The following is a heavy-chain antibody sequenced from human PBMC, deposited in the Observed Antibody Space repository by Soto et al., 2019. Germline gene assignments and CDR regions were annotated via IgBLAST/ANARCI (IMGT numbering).Heavy chain of an antibody. Sequence: QVQLVESGGGVVQPGRSLRLSCAASEFTFSSYAMHWVRQAPGKGLEWVAVISYDGSNKYYADSVKGRFTISRDNSKTLYLQMNSLRAEDTAVYYCVRDTSPYSSGWHNRHSDYWGQGTLVTVSS. CDR3: VRDTSPYSSGWHNRHSDY. V-gene: IGHV3-30-3*01. CDR1: EFTFSSYA. CDR2: ISYDGSNK. J-gene: IGHJ4*02. D-gene: IGHD6-19*01.